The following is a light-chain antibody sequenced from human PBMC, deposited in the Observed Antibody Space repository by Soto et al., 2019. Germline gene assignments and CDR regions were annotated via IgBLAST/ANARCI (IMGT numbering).Light chain of an antibody. V-gene: IGKV1-9*01. CDR2: DAS. CDR3: QQVNNYPLT. Sequence: DIQLTQSPSFLSASVGDRVTITCRASQGISTFLAWYQQHPGTAPKRLIYDASNLQSGVPSRFRGSGSGTEFTLTISSLQPEDFATYYCQQVNNYPLTFGGGTKVEIK. CDR1: QGISTF. J-gene: IGKJ4*01.